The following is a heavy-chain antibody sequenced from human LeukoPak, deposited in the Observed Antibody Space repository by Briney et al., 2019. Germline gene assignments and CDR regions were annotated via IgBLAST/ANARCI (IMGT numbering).Heavy chain of an antibody. CDR2: IYTSGST. J-gene: IGHJ4*02. CDR3: ARGLEGRFFDWLFPKYYFDY. CDR1: DGSFSSHY. D-gene: IGHD3-9*01. V-gene: IGHV4-4*07. Sequence: SETLSLTCGVSDGSFSSHYWTWIRQPAGKGLEWIGRIYTSGSTNYNPSLKSRVTMSVDTSKNQFSLKLSSVTAADTAVYYCARGLEGRFFDWLFPKYYFDYWGQGTLVTVSS.